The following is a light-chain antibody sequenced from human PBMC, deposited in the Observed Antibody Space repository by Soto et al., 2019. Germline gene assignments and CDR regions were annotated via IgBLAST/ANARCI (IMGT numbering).Light chain of an antibody. CDR1: QSVSNN. Sequence: EIVMTQSPATLSVSPGERATLSCRASQSVSNNLAWYQQKPGQAPRLLIYDASTRATGIPARFSGSGSGTEFTLTISSLQSEDFAVYYCQQYNNWPLTFGGGTNVEIK. V-gene: IGKV3-15*01. J-gene: IGKJ4*01. CDR2: DAS. CDR3: QQYNNWPLT.